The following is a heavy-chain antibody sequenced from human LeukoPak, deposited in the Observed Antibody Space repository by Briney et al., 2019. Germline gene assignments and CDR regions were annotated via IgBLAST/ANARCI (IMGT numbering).Heavy chain of an antibody. Sequence: GGSLRLSCAASGFTFSSYSMNWVRQAPGKGLEWVSSISSSSSYIYYADSVKGRFAISRDNSKNTLYLQMNSLRAEDTAVYYCAKNDFWSYYFDYWGQGTLVTVSS. V-gene: IGHV3-21*04. D-gene: IGHD3-3*01. CDR3: AKNDFWSYYFDY. CDR1: GFTFSSYS. J-gene: IGHJ4*02. CDR2: ISSSSSYI.